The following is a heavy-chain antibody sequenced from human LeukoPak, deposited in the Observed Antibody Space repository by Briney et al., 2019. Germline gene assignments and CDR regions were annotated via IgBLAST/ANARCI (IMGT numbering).Heavy chain of an antibody. J-gene: IGHJ4*02. CDR2: INSNGDST. D-gene: IGHD2-21*01. CDR1: GFTFSLYA. CDR3: AREERGQAINY. Sequence: PGGSLRLSCATSGFTFSLYAMHWVRQAPGKGLEFVSAINSNGDSTYYANSVKGRFTISRDNSKNTLHLQMCSLRAEDMAVYYCAREERGQAINYWGQGTLVTVSS. V-gene: IGHV3-64*01.